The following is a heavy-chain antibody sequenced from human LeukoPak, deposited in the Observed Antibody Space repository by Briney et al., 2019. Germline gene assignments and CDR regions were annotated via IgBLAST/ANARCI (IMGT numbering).Heavy chain of an antibody. J-gene: IGHJ6*02. CDR3: VKTLIAVAGTSLYGMDV. CDR2: IYSGGST. CDR1: GFTVRSNY. Sequence: GGSLRLSCAVSGFTVRSNYMSWVRQAPGKGPEWVSVIYSGGSTYCADSVKGRFTISRDNSKNTLYLQMNSLRAEDTAVYYCVKTLIAVAGTSLYGMDVWGQGTLVTVSS. D-gene: IGHD6-19*01. V-gene: IGHV3-53*01.